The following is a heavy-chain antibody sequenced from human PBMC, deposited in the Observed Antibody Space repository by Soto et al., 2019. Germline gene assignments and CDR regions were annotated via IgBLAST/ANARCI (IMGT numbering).Heavy chain of an antibody. Sequence: QVKLMQSGAEVKKPGASMNVSCKASGYTFTGYSMNWVRQAPGQGLEWVGRINPDSGDTNYAQKFKGRVTMTRDTSITTVYLGLSSLRSDDTAVYYCARVAPTLGSNAFDLWGQGTMVTVSP. D-gene: IGHD1-26*01. CDR3: ARVAPTLGSNAFDL. CDR1: GYTFTGYS. V-gene: IGHV1-2*02. J-gene: IGHJ3*01. CDR2: INPDSGDT.